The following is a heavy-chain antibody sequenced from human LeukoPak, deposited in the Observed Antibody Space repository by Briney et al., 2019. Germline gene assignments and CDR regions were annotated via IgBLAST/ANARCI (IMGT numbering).Heavy chain of an antibody. CDR2: IDPHSGGA. J-gene: IGHJ3*02. CDR1: GYIFSAYY. V-gene: IGHV1-2*02. CDR3: AREYYDNSGRKHGFDI. D-gene: IGHD3-22*01. Sequence: ASVKVSCKASGYIFSAYYMHWVRQAPGQGLEWMGWIDPHSGGANYAQKFQGRVTMTRDTSISTAYMGLSRLRSDDTAVYYCAREYYDNSGRKHGFDIWGQGTMVAVSS.